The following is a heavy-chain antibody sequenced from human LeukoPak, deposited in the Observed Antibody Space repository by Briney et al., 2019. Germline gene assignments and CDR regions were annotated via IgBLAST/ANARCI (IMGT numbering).Heavy chain of an antibody. V-gene: IGHV5-51*01. D-gene: IGHD2-15*01. CDR1: GYSFTSYW. Sequence: GESLKISCKGSGYSFTSYWIGWVRQMPGKGLEWMGIINPGDSDFRYSPSFQGQVTISADRSITTAYLQWSSLKASDTAMYYCARGYCSGGTCRYVTKYFDYWGQGTLVTASS. CDR3: ARGYCSGGTCRYVTKYFDY. J-gene: IGHJ4*02. CDR2: INPGDSDF.